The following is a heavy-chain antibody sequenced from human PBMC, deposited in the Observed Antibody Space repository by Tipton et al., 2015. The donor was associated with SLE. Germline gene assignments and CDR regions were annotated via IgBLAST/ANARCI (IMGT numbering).Heavy chain of an antibody. D-gene: IGHD5-12*01. CDR1: DGSIRSTNYY. J-gene: IGHJ4*02. CDR2: IFYTGST. CDR3: ARRHYSGPFDS. Sequence: TLSLTCTVSDGSIRSTNYYWGWTRQPPGKGLEWIGSIFYTGSTYYNPSLNSRVSFSIDTSENHFSLRLNSVTAAYTAVYYCARRHYSGPFDSWGQGTLVTVSS. V-gene: IGHV4-39*07.